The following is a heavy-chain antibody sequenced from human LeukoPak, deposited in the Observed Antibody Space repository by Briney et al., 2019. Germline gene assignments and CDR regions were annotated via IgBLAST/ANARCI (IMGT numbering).Heavy chain of an antibody. CDR3: AREPGTGNWFDP. CDR2: IYHSGST. J-gene: IGHJ5*02. CDR1: GGSISSGGYY. D-gene: IGHD2-2*01. Sequence: SQTLSLTCTVSGGSISSGGYYWSWIRQPPGKGLEWIGYIYHSGSTYYNPSLKSRVTISVDRSKNQFSLKLSSVTAADTAVYYCAREPGTGNWFDPWGQGTLVTVSS. V-gene: IGHV4-30-2*01.